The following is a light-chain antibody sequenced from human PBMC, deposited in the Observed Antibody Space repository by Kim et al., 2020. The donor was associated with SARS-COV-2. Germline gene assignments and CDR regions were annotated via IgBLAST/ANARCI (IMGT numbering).Light chain of an antibody. CDR1: QSVPTNY. CDR2: RAS. J-gene: IGKJ2*01. CDR3: QQYGRSPKT. V-gene: IGKV3-20*01. Sequence: LSPRERATLSCRASQSVPTNYLAWYQQKPGQPPRLLIYRASSRATDIPDRFSGSGSGTDFTLTISRLEPEDFAVYYCQQYGRSPKTFGQGTKLEI.